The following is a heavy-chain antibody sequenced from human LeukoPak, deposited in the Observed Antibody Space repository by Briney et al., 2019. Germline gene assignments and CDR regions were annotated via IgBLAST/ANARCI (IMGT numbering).Heavy chain of an antibody. CDR1: GASINSHF. CDR2: IYISGST. D-gene: IGHD2-15*01. CDR3: ARALNPLPGTYYFDY. J-gene: IGHJ4*02. V-gene: IGHV4-4*07. Sequence: SETLSLTCPVSGASINSHFWTWIRQPAGKRLEWIGRIYISGSTDYSPSLKSRVTMSVDTSKNQFSLNLISVTAADTAVYYCARALNPLPGTYYFDYWGQGTLVTVSS.